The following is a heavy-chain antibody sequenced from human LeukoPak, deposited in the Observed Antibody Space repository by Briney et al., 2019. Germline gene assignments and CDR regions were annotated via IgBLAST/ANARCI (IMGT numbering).Heavy chain of an antibody. V-gene: IGHV1-2*02. J-gene: IGHJ4*02. CDR2: INLNSGGT. CDR3: ARSGGGNYYDSSCYSAGY. CDR1: GYTFTCYY. Sequence: ASVKVSCKASGYTFTCYYMHWVRQAPGQGGEWMGWINLNSGGTNYARKFHGRVTMNRDTSISTAYMELRRLRADDTAVYYCARSGGGNYYDSSCYSAGYWGQGTLVTVSS. D-gene: IGHD3-22*01.